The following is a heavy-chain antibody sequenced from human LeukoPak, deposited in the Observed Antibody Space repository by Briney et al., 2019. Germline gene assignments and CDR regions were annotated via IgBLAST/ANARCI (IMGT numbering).Heavy chain of an antibody. D-gene: IGHD2-15*01. CDR2: INYSGST. CDR1: GGSFSGYY. J-gene: IGHJ4*02. V-gene: IGHV4-34*01. CDR3: ARGVCSGGSCYSEWNY. Sequence: PSETLSLTCAVYGGSFSGYYWSWIRQPPGKGLEGIGEINYSGSTNYNPSLKSRVTISVDTSKNQFSLKLSSVTAADTAVYYCARGVCSGGSCYSEWNYWGQGTLVTVSS.